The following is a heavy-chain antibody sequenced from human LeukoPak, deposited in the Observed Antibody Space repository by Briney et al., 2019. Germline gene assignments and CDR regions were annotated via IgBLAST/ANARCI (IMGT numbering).Heavy chain of an antibody. CDR3: ARSLYAVGFDC. Sequence: SETLSLTCAVYGGSFSGYYWSWIRQPPGKGLERIGEINHSGSTNYNPSLKSRVTISVDTSKNQFSLKLSSVTAADTAVYYCARSLYAVGFDCWGQGTLVTVSS. CDR2: INHSGST. J-gene: IGHJ4*02. V-gene: IGHV4-34*01. CDR1: GGSFSGYY. D-gene: IGHD3-16*01.